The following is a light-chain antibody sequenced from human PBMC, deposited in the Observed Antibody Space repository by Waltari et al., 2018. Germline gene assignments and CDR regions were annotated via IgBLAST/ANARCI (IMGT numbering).Light chain of an antibody. CDR1: SGHSSNV. Sequence: QLVLTQSPSASASLGASVKPTCTLSSGHSSNVIAWHQQKPEKGPRFLMKVNSDGSHSKGDEIPDRFSGSRSGAGRYLTSASRQCEDEADYYCQTGGHGTWVFGGGTKLTVL. CDR2: VNSDGSH. CDR3: QTGGHGTWV. V-gene: IGLV4-69*02. J-gene: IGLJ3*02.